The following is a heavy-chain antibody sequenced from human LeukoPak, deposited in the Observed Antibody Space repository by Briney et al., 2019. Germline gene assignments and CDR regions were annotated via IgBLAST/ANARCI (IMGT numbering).Heavy chain of an antibody. J-gene: IGHJ4*01. CDR3: ARSYGGNFFGY. CDR1: GFNFSSFG. CDR2: SRYNRNQT. V-gene: IGHV3-30*02. Sequence: GGSLIRLCAASGFNFSSFGMHWVRQAPGKGLEWVAFSRYNRNQTYFAETVKGRFTISRDNSKNTLYLQINSPRGDDSAVYFCARSYGGNFFGYWG. D-gene: IGHD4-23*01.